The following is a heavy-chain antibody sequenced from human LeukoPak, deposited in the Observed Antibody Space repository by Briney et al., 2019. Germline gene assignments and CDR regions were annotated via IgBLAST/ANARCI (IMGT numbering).Heavy chain of an antibody. Sequence: SETLSLTCSVSGGSISLSYYYWGWIRQPPGKALEWIGSVYYSGTTSYNPSLKSRVTISADMSKNHFSLRLSSVTAADTAMYYCARGTLYSGWSYYFDYWGQGSQVTVSS. CDR1: GGSISLSYYY. CDR2: VYYSGTT. V-gene: IGHV4-39*07. D-gene: IGHD6-19*01. CDR3: ARGTLYSGWSYYFDY. J-gene: IGHJ4*02.